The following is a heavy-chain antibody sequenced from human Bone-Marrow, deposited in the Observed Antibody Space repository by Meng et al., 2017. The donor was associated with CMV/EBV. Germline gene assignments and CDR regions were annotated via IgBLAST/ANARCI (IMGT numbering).Heavy chain of an antibody. Sequence: SETLSLTCAVSGGSISSSNWWSWVRQPPGKGLEWIGEIYHSGSTNYNPSLKSRVTISVDKSKNQFSLKLSSVTAADTAVYYCARDPYPGITIFGVVRAYPYYYYGMDVWGQGTTVTVSS. CDR1: GGSISSSNW. V-gene: IGHV4-4*02. CDR3: ARDPYPGITIFGVVRAYPYYYYGMDV. CDR2: IYHSGST. J-gene: IGHJ6*02. D-gene: IGHD3-3*01.